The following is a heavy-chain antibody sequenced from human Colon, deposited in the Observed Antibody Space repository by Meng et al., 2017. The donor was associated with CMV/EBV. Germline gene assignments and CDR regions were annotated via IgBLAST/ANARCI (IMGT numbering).Heavy chain of an antibody. Sequence: GESLKISCAASGFTFSSYAMHWVRQAPGKGLEWVAVISYDGSNKYYADSVKGRFTISRDNSKNTLYLQMNSLRAEDTAVYYCARDHYECWSGYYYYYYGMDVWGQGTTVTVSS. D-gene: IGHD3-3*01. J-gene: IGHJ6*02. CDR3: ARDHYECWSGYYYYYYGMDV. CDR2: ISYDGSNK. V-gene: IGHV3-30-3*01. CDR1: GFTFSSYA.